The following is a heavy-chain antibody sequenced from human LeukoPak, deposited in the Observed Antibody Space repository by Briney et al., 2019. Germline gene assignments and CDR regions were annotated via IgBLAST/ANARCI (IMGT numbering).Heavy chain of an antibody. CDR3: ARDGAAGDISYYDYYMDV. D-gene: IGHD3-10*01. CDR2: IYSSGTT. J-gene: IGHJ6*03. CDR1: GINVSSNY. V-gene: IGHV3-53*01. Sequence: GGSLRLSCAASGINVSSNYMSWVRQAPGKGLEWVSVIYSSGTTYYADSVRGRFSISRDNFKNTAYLQMNSLRAEDTAVYHCARDGAAGDISYYDYYMDVWGKGTTVTVSS.